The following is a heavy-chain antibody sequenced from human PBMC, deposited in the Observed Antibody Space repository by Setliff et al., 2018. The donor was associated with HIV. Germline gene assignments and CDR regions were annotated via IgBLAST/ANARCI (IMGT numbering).Heavy chain of an antibody. D-gene: IGHD3-16*01. CDR2: IYTSGST. V-gene: IGHV4-4*07. CDR3: ASLLWAGYYYYGMDV. CDR1: GGSISSYY. Sequence: PSETLSLTCTVSGGSISSYYWSWIRQPAGKGLEWIGRIYTSGSTNYNPSLKSRVTMSVDTSKNQFSLKLSSVTAADTAVYYCASLLWAGYYYYGMDVWGPGALVTVSS. J-gene: IGHJ6*02.